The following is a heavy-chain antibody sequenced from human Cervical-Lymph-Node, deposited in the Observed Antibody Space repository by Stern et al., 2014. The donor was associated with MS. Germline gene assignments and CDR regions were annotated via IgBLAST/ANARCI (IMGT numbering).Heavy chain of an antibody. CDR3: AIGRNVLLGIDS. D-gene: IGHD2/OR15-2a*01. Sequence: VQLVESGAEVKKPGASVKVSCKASGYTFISYDINWVRQAPGQGLEWMGYMNPNSGHTTYAQNFQGRVSMTRDTSINTAYMELSSLRSNDTAVYYCAIGRNVLLGIDSWGQGALVTVSP. V-gene: IGHV1-8*01. J-gene: IGHJ4*02. CDR2: MNPNSGHT. CDR1: GYTFISYD.